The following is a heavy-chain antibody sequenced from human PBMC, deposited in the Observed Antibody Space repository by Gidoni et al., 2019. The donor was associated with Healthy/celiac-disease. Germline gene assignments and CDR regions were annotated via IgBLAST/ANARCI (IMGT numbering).Heavy chain of an antibody. J-gene: IGHJ4*02. CDR3: ARASPARTYSYDYFDY. D-gene: IGHD5-18*01. Sequence: QVQLVESGGGVVQPGRSLRLSCAASGFTFSSYGMHWVRQAPGKGLEWVAVIWYDGSNKYYADSVKGRFTISRDNSKNTLYLQMNSLRAEDTAVYYCARASPARTYSYDYFDYWGQGTLVTVSS. CDR2: IWYDGSNK. V-gene: IGHV3-33*08. CDR1: GFTFSSYG.